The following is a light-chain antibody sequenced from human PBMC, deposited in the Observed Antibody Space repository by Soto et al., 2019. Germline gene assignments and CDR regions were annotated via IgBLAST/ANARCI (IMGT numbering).Light chain of an antibody. CDR3: QQYNNWWT. Sequence: RGIPQSPDTLSVSPGGRATLSFRASETVRSNLAWYQQKPGQAPRLLIYAASTRATGIPARFIGNGSGTEFTLTISSLQSEDFAVYYCQQYNNWWTFGQGTKVDIK. CDR2: AAS. J-gene: IGKJ1*01. CDR1: ETVRSN. V-gene: IGKV3D-15*01.